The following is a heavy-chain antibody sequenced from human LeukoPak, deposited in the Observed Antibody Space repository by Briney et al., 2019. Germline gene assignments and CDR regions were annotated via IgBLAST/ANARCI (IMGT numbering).Heavy chain of an antibody. J-gene: IGHJ6*03. V-gene: IGHV1-69*13. CDR3: ATSYCGGDCSPGGEYYYYYYMDV. D-gene: IGHD2-21*02. CDR2: IIPIFGTA. Sequence: ASVKVSCKASGGTFSSYAISWVRQAPGQGLEWMGGIIPIFGTANYVQKFQGRVTITADESTSTAYMELSSLRSEDTAVYYCATSYCGGDCSPGGEYYYYYYMDVWGKGTTVTISS. CDR1: GGTFSSYA.